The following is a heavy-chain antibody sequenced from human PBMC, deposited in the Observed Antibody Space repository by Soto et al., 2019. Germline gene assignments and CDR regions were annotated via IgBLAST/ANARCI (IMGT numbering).Heavy chain of an antibody. CDR3: ARRTVRGDYFDY. CDR1: GGSISNSSYY. Sequence: SETLSLTCPVSGGSISNSSYYWGWIRRPPGKGLEWIGTIYYSGSTYYNPSLKSRLTISVDTSKNQFSLKLSSVTAADTAAYYCARRTVRGDYFDYWGQGTLVTVSS. V-gene: IGHV4-39*01. CDR2: IYYSGST. J-gene: IGHJ4*02. D-gene: IGHD3-10*01.